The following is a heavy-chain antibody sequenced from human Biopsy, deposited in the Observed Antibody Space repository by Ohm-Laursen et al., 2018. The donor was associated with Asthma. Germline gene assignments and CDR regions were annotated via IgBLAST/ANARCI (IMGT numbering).Heavy chain of an antibody. V-gene: IGHV1-69*13. Sequence: SVKVSCKSLGGTFNTYVIGWVRQAPGQGLEWMGGINSVFGTTTYPQKFQDRVTITADDSTSTVYMELSSLRSEDTAVYYCARKAGSCISRTCYSLDFWGQGKMV. J-gene: IGHJ3*01. CDR2: INSVFGTT. D-gene: IGHD2-2*01. CDR3: ARKAGSCISRTCYSLDF. CDR1: GGTFNTYV.